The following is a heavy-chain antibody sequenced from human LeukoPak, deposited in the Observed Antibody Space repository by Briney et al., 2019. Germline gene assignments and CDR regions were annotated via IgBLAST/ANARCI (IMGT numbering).Heavy chain of an antibody. V-gene: IGHV3-33*01. CDR3: ARDSGVVVITYYFDY. J-gene: IGHJ4*02. Sequence: PGRSLRLSCAASGFTFSSYGMHWVRQAPGKGLEWVAVIWYDGSNKYYADSVKGRFTISRDNSKNTLYLQMNSLRAEDTAVYYCARDSGVVVITYYFDYWGQGTLVTVSS. CDR1: GFTFSSYG. D-gene: IGHD3-22*01. CDR2: IWYDGSNK.